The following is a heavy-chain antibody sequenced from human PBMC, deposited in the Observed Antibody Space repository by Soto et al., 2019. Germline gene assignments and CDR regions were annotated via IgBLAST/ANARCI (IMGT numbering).Heavy chain of an antibody. D-gene: IGHD3-22*01. CDR1: GFTFSSYD. Sequence: GSLRLSCAASGFTFSSYDMHWVRQDTGKGLEWVSAIGTAGDTYYPGSVKGRFTISRENAKNSLYLQMNSLRAEDTAVYYCARAWTYYYDSSGYANWFDPWGQGTLVTVSS. V-gene: IGHV3-13*01. J-gene: IGHJ5*02. CDR3: ARAWTYYYDSSGYANWFDP. CDR2: IGTAGDT.